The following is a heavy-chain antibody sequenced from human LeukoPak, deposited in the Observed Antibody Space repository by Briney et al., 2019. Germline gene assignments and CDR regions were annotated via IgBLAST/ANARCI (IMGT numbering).Heavy chain of an antibody. D-gene: IGHD2-15*01. CDR2: ISGSGGGT. J-gene: IGHJ4*02. CDR1: GLTISSYA. Sequence: GGSLRLSCAASGLTISSYAMSWVRQAPGKGLEWVSGISGSGGGTYYADSVKGRFTISRDDSKNTLYLQMSSLRVEDTAVYYCARGRIGPDYWGQGTLVTVSS. CDR3: ARGRIGPDY. V-gene: IGHV3-23*01.